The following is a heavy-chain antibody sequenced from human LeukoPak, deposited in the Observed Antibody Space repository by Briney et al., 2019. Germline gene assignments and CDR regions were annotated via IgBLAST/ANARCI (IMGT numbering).Heavy chain of an antibody. CDR3: ARSDTYYYDSSGYSHFDY. Sequence: SETLSPTCAVYGGSFSVYYWSWIRQPPGKGLEWIGEINHSGSTNYNPSLKSRVTISVDTSKNQFSLKLSSVTAADTAVYYCARSDTYYYDSSGYSHFDYWGQGTLVTVSS. CDR2: INHSGST. J-gene: IGHJ4*02. CDR1: GGSFSVYY. D-gene: IGHD3-22*01. V-gene: IGHV4-34*01.